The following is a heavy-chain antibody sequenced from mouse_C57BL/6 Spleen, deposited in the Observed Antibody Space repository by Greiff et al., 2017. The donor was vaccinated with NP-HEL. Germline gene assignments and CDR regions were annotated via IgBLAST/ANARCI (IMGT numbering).Heavy chain of an antibody. CDR2: IHPNSGST. CDR1: GYTFTSYW. V-gene: IGHV1-64*01. CDR3: ARAGYYYGSSYEWYFDV. J-gene: IGHJ1*03. Sequence: QVQLQQPGAELVKPGASVKLSCKASGYTFTSYWMPWVKQRPGQGLEWIGMIHPNSGSTNYNEKFKSKATLTVDKSSSTAYMQLSSLTSEDSAVYYCARAGYYYGSSYEWYFDVWGTGTTVTVSS. D-gene: IGHD1-1*01.